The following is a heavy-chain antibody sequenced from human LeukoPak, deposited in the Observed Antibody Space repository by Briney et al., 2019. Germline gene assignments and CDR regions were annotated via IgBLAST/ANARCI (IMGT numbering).Heavy chain of an antibody. Sequence: PGGSLRLSCAASGFKVSTNYMSWVRQAPGKGLEWVSVIYSGGSLYYADSVKGRFTISRDNSKNTLYLQMSSLRAEDTAVYYCATSGYGDYRTYWGQGTLVTVSS. CDR3: ATSGYGDYRTY. J-gene: IGHJ4*02. CDR2: IYSGGSL. D-gene: IGHD4-17*01. V-gene: IGHV3-53*01. CDR1: GFKVSTNY.